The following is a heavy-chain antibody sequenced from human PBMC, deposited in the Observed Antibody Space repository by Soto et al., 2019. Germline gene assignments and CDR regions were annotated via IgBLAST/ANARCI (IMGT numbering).Heavy chain of an antibody. CDR1: GCSISSAYY. CDR2: IYHSGST. V-gene: IGHV4-38-2*02. J-gene: IGHJ4*02. CDR3: ARDIPSFITSGDPTGYFDY. D-gene: IGHD3-10*01. Sequence: SVTLSITRGFSGCSISSAYYWGWIPPPPGKGVEWIGTIYHSGSTYYNPSLKSRVTISLDMSKNQFSLKLSSVTAADTALYYCARDIPSFITSGDPTGYFDYWGQGALVTVSS.